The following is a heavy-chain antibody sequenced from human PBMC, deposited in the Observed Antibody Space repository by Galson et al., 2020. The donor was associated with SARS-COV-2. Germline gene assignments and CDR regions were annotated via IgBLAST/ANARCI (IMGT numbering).Heavy chain of an antibody. D-gene: IGHD5-18*01. CDR2: INRDGSGK. CDR3: TRGVSGYREAVY. CDR1: GFTFSDFW. V-gene: IGHV3-7*01. Sequence: VGSLRLSCAGSGFTFSDFWMSWVRQAPGKGLEHVANINRDGSGKYYVESVKGRFTVSRDNAGNSLFLQVNSLRAEDTAVYYCTRGVSGYREAVYWGQGTVVTVSS. J-gene: IGHJ4*02.